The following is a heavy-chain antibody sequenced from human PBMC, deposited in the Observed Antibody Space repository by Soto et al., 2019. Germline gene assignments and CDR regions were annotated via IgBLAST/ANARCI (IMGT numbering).Heavy chain of an antibody. Sequence: QVXLXQXGXXVXXPXXSVKVSCKASGGTXXSYAISWVRQXPGQGLEWMGGIIPIFGTANYAQKFQGRVTITADESTSTAYMELSSLRSEDTAVYYCAGPDIVLVPAAMYWGMDVWGQGTTVTVSS. V-gene: IGHV1-69*12. D-gene: IGHD2-2*01. J-gene: IGHJ6*02. CDR3: AGPDIVLVPAAMYWGMDV. CDR1: GGTXXSYA. CDR2: IIPIFGTA.